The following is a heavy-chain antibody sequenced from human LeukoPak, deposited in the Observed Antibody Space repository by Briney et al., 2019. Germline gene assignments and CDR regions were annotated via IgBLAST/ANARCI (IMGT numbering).Heavy chain of an antibody. D-gene: IGHD3-10*01. CDR2: INHSGST. V-gene: IGHV4-34*01. Sequence: PSETLSLTCAVYGGSFSGYYWSWIRQPPGKGLEWIGEINHSGSTNYNPSLKSRVTISVDTSKNQFSLKLSSVTAADTAVYYCAGYGSGSYWKAFDYWGQGTLVTVSS. CDR1: GGSFSGYY. CDR3: AGYGSGSYWKAFDY. J-gene: IGHJ4*02.